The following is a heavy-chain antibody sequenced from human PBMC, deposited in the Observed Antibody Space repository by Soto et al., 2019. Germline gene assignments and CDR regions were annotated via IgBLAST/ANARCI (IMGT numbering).Heavy chain of an antibody. CDR3: ARDFLNSGHWEVYFDY. CDR2: ISPDGNNK. V-gene: IGHV3-30-3*01. CDR1: GFTFRSYA. D-gene: IGHD1-26*01. Sequence: QVQLVESGGGVVQPGRSLRLSCRASGFTFRSYAMHWVRQAPGKGLEWVAAISPDGNNKFYMDSVKGRFTISRDNSENTFYIEMNSLRPEDTAVYYCARDFLNSGHWEVYFDYWGQGILVTVSS. J-gene: IGHJ4*02.